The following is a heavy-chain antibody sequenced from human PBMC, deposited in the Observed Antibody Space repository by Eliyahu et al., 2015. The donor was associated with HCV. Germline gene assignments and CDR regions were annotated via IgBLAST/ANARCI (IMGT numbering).Heavy chain of an antibody. V-gene: IGHV4-39*01. J-gene: IGHJ6*02. CDR1: GGSISSSSYY. CDR2: SFIGGST. CDR3: ARGSWKWELLLDYYYGMDV. Sequence: QLQLQESGPGLVKPSETLSLTCTVSGGSISSSSYYWGWNPPAPREGAGCGLGVSFIGGSTYYPSLKSRVTISVDTSKNQFSLKLSSVTAADTAVYYCARGSWKWELLLDYYYGMDVWGQGTTVTVSS. D-gene: IGHD1-26*01.